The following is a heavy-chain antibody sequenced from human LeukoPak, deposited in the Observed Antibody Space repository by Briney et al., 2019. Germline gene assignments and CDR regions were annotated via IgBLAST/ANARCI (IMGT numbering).Heavy chain of an antibody. CDR1: GFTFSTYW. D-gene: IGHD4-17*01. Sequence: GGSLRLSCAASGFTFSTYWMHWVRQAPGKGLVWVSRINTDGSSTTYADSVKGRFTSSRDNAKNTLYLQMNSLRAEDTAVYYCASAHNDYGDYDFGYWGQGTLVTASS. V-gene: IGHV3-74*01. J-gene: IGHJ4*02. CDR2: INTDGSST. CDR3: ASAHNDYGDYDFGY.